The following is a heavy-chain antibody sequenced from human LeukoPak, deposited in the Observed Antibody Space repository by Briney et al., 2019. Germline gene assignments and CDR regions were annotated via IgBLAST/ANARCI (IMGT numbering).Heavy chain of an antibody. CDR3: ARATIPDYGGPYYSGMDV. Sequence: SETLSLTCTVSGGSVSIGIYYWSWIRPPPGKGLEWIGYIYYSGSTNYNPSLKSRVTISVDTSKNQFSLKLSSVTAADTAVYYCARATIPDYGGPYYSGMDVWGQGTTVTVSS. CDR1: GGSVSIGIYY. J-gene: IGHJ6*02. CDR2: IYYSGST. V-gene: IGHV4-61*01. D-gene: IGHD4-23*01.